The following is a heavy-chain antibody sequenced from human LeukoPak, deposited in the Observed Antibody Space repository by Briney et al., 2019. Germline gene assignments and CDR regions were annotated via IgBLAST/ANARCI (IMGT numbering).Heavy chain of an antibody. CDR2: IYYSGST. D-gene: IGHD3-22*01. CDR1: GGSISSYY. J-gene: IGHJ6*03. V-gene: IGHV4-59*01. Sequence: SETLSLTCTVSGGSISSYYWSWIRQPPGKGLEWIGYIYYSGSTNYNPSLKSRVTISVDTSKNQFSLKLSSVTAADTAMYYCARSVNYYYYYYMDVWGKGTTVTVSS. CDR3: ARSVNYYYYYYMDV.